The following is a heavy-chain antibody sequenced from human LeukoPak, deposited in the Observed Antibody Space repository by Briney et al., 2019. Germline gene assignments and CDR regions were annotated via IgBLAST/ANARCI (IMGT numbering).Heavy chain of an antibody. Sequence: ASVKVSCKASGYTFTGYYMHWVRQAPGQGLEWMGRINPNSGGTNYAQKFQGRVTMTRDTSISTAYMELSRLRSDDTAVYYCARYYGSGSALGTYFQHWGQGTLVTVSS. CDR1: GYTFTGYY. CDR2: INPNSGGT. V-gene: IGHV1-2*06. D-gene: IGHD3-10*01. CDR3: ARYYGSGSALGTYFQH. J-gene: IGHJ1*01.